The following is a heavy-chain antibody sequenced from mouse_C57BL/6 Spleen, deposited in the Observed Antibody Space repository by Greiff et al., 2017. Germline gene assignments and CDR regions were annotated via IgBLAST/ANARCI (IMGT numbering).Heavy chain of an antibody. D-gene: IGHD3-2*02. CDR2: IYPSDSET. J-gene: IGHJ4*01. V-gene: IGHV1-61*01. CDR3: ARELRLPRGDAMDY. Sequence: QVQLRQPGAELVRPGSSVKLSCKASGYTFTSYWMDWVKQRPGQGLEWIGNIYPSDSETHYNQKFKDKATLTVDKSSSTAYMQLSSLTSEDSAVYYCARELRLPRGDAMDYWGQGTSVTVSS. CDR1: GYTFTSYW.